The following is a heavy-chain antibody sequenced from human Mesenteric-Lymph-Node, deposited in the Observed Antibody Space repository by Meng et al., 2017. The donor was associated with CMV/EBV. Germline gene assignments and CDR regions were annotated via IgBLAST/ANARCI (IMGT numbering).Heavy chain of an antibody. V-gene: IGHV3-30*02. J-gene: IGHJ6*02. Sequence: GESLKISCAASGFTLNTFEMNWVRQAPGKGLEWVAFIRYDGSNKYYADSVKGRFTISRDNSKNTLYLQMNSLRAEDTAVYYCAKDQYSYGFYYYYGMDVWGQGTTVTVSS. CDR1: GFTLNTFE. CDR2: IRYDGSNK. CDR3: AKDQYSYGFYYYYGMDV. D-gene: IGHD5-18*01.